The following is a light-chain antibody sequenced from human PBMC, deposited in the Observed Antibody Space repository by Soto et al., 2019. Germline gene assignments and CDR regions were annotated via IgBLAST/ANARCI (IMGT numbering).Light chain of an antibody. CDR1: QSVSYN. CDR2: GAS. V-gene: IGKV3D-15*01. CDR3: QQYNNWPLT. Sequence: ETVMTQSPATLSVSPGDRATLSCSASQSVSYNLAWYQQKPGQAPRLLIYGASTRATGIPARFSGSASGTEFTLTISSLLSEDFAVYYCQQYNNWPLTFGGGTKVDIK. J-gene: IGKJ4*01.